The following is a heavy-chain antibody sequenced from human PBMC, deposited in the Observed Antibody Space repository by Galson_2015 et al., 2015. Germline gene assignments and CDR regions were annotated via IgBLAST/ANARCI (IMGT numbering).Heavy chain of an antibody. CDR1: GFTVSSNY. CDR3: ARARGDGSKAYYFYYYGMDV. CDR2: IYSGGST. V-gene: IGHV3-53*01. Sequence: SLRLSCAASGFTVSSNYMTWVRQAPGKGLEWISIIYSGGSTYYADSVKGRFTISRDNSKNTLYLQIYSLRAEDTAVYYCARARGDGSKAYYFYYYGMDVWGQGTTVTVSS. D-gene: IGHD5-24*01. J-gene: IGHJ6*02.